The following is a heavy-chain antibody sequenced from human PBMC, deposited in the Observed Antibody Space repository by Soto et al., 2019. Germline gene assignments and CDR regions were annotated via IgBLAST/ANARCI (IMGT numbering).Heavy chain of an antibody. CDR1: GGSISSGGYS. D-gene: IGHD2-15*01. Sequence: SETLSLTCAVSGGSISSGGYSWSWIRQPPGKGLEWIGYIYHSGSTYYNPSLKSRVTISVDRSKNQFSLKLSSVTAADTAVYYCARGYCSGGSRYRSWFDPWGQGTLVTVSS. J-gene: IGHJ5*02. V-gene: IGHV4-30-2*01. CDR2: IYHSGST. CDR3: ARGYCSGGSRYRSWFDP.